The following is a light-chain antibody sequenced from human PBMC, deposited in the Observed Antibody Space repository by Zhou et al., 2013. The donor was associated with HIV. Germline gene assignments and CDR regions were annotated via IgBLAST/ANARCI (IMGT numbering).Light chain of an antibody. Sequence: IVLTQSPGTLSLSPGERATLSCRASQNISNNYVAWYQFKAGQGPRLLISGASGRATGVPDRFSGSRSGPDFSLTISRLEPEDFAVYYCQHYGSSPFTFGPGTKVDIK. V-gene: IGKV3-20*01. J-gene: IGKJ3*01. CDR3: QHYGSSPFT. CDR2: GAS. CDR1: QNISNNY.